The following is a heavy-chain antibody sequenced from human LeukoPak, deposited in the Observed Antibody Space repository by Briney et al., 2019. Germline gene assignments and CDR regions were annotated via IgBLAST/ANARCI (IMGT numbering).Heavy chain of an antibody. CDR1: GGSISTYY. V-gene: IGHV3-53*01. J-gene: IGHJ5*02. D-gene: IGHD6-6*01. CDR2: IYTSGTT. Sequence: ETLSLTCTVSGGSISTYYWNWVRQAPGKGLEWVSIIYTSGTTYYADSVKGRFTISRDNSKNTMYLQMNSLRAEDTAVYYCARDASSSSSGWFDPWGQGTLVTVSS. CDR3: ARDASSSSSGWFDP.